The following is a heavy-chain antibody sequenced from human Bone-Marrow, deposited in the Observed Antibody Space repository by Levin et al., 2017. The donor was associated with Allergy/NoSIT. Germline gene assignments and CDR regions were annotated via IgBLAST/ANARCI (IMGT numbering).Heavy chain of an antibody. Sequence: SGGSLRLSCAASVITSQNYAMFWVRQPPGKGLEWVSGIVGNGGTTGYADSVKGRFTISRDNSKNILYLQMNSLRVEDTAVYYCARDQVYGDGVWGPFDRWGQGTLVTVSS. CDR3: ARDQVYGDGVWGPFDR. V-gene: IGHV3-23*01. J-gene: IGHJ4*02. CDR1: VITSQNYA. CDR2: IVGNGGTT. D-gene: IGHD4-17*01.